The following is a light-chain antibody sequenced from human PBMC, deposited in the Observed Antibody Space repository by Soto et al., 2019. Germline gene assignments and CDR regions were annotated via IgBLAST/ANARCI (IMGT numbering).Light chain of an antibody. CDR3: SSYTTSNTRQIV. CDR2: DVS. V-gene: IGLV2-14*01. Sequence: QSALTQPASVSGSPGQSITISCTGTSSDVGGYNYVSWYQQHPGKAPKFMIYDVSNRPSGVSNRLSGSKSGNTSSLTISGLQAEDDADYYCSSYTTSNTRQIVFGTGSKLTVL. CDR1: SSDVGGYNY. J-gene: IGLJ1*01.